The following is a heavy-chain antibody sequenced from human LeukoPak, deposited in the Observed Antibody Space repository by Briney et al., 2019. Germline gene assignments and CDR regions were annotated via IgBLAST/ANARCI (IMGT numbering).Heavy chain of an antibody. D-gene: IGHD3-10*01. CDR3: AKDPNYYGSGSYYNDFDY. Sequence: GGSLRLSCAASGFTFSSYAMSWVRQAPGKGLEWVSAISGSGGSTYYADSVKGRFTISRDNSKNTLYLQMNSLRAEDTAVYYCAKDPNYYGSGSYYNDFDYWGQGTLVTVSS. CDR1: GFTFSSYA. CDR2: ISGSGGST. V-gene: IGHV3-23*01. J-gene: IGHJ4*02.